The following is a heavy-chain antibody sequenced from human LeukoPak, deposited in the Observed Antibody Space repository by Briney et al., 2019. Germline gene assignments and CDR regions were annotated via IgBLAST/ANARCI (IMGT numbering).Heavy chain of an antibody. J-gene: IGHJ4*02. CDR2: IYPGDSDT. CDR3: ARPRATVGATIDY. Sequence: GASLKISCQGSGYTFTSYWIGWVRQLPGKGLEWMGIIYPGDSDTRYSPSFQGQVTISADKTISTAYLQWSSLKASDTAIYYCARPRATVGATIDYWGQGTLVTVSS. D-gene: IGHD1-26*01. V-gene: IGHV5-51*01. CDR1: GYTFTSYW.